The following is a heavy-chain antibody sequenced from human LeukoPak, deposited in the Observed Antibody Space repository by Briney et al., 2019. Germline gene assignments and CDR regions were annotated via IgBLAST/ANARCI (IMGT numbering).Heavy chain of an antibody. CDR2: ISAYNGNT. CDR3: ARDWVFGPRQYYDILTGIRGDFHWFDP. Sequence: GASVKVSCRASGYTFTSYGISWVRQAPGQGLEWMGWISAYNGNTNYAQKLQGRVTMTTDTSTSTAYMELRSLRSDDTAVYYCARDWVFGPRQYYDILTGIRGDFHWFDPWGQGTLVTVSS. CDR1: GYTFTSYG. J-gene: IGHJ5*02. V-gene: IGHV1-18*01. D-gene: IGHD3-9*01.